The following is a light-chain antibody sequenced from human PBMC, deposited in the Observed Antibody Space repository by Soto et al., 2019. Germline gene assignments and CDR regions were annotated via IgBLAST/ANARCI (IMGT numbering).Light chain of an antibody. V-gene: IGLV3-21*02. CDR2: HNS. J-gene: IGLJ3*02. Sequence: SYELTQPPSVSVAPGQTASITCGGNNIGSKSVHWYQQKPGQAPVMVVYHNSDRPSEIPERFSGSNSGNTATLTISRVGAGDEADYYCQVWDSSSDHWVFGGGTKLTVL. CDR3: QVWDSSSDHWV. CDR1: NIGSKS.